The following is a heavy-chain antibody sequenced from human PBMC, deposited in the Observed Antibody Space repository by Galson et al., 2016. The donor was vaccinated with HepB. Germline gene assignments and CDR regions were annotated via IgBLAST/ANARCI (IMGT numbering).Heavy chain of an antibody. CDR1: GFSFSSYW. J-gene: IGHJ4*02. D-gene: IGHD4-17*01. Sequence: SLRLSCAASGFSFSSYWMSWVRQPPGKGLEWIGEMDQGGSTNYNPSLKSRVNISVDKSKNQFSLNVSSVTAADTAVYYCARVVQYGNYADYWGQGTLVTVSS. CDR3: ARVVQYGNYADY. V-gene: IGHV4-4*02. CDR2: MDQGGST.